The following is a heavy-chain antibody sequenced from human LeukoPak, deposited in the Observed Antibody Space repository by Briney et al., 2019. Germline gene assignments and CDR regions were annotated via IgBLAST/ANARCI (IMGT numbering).Heavy chain of an antibody. CDR2: IYYSGST. Sequence: SQTLSLTCTVSGGSLSSGDYYWSWIRQPPGTGLEWIGYIYYSGSTYYNPSLKSRVTISVDTSKNQFSLKLSSVTAADTAVYYCARDFVVPAAKYYYYGMDVWGQGTTVTVSS. J-gene: IGHJ6*02. D-gene: IGHD2-2*01. CDR3: ARDFVVPAAKYYYYGMDV. CDR1: GGSLSSGDYY. V-gene: IGHV4-30-4*01.